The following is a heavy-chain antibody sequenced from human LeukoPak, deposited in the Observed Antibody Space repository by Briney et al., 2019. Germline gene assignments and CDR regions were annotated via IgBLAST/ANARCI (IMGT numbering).Heavy chain of an antibody. Sequence: SETLSLICTVSGGSISSYYWSWIRQPPGKGLEWIGYIYYSGSTNYNPSLKSRVTISVDTSKNQFSLKLSSVTAADTAVYYCARRGIAVAGSTDAFDIWGQGTMVTVSS. CDR2: IYYSGST. J-gene: IGHJ3*02. CDR3: ARRGIAVAGSTDAFDI. CDR1: GGSISSYY. D-gene: IGHD6-19*01. V-gene: IGHV4-59*08.